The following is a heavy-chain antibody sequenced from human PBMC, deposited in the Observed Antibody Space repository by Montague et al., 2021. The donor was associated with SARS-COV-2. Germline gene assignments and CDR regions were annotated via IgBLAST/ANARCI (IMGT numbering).Heavy chain of an antibody. V-gene: IGHV4-34*01. J-gene: IGHJ3*01. CDR1: GGSFSVYY. D-gene: IGHD2-2*01. Sequence: SETLSLTCAVYGGSFSVYYWSWLRQSPRSGLEWIAETNNSGTANYNPSLKSRVSISVDTSKNQFTLKLTSVTAADTAMYYCAKEREVVRAARTLVAFDLWGQGTMVTVSS. CDR3: AKEREVVRAARTLVAFDL. CDR2: TNNSGTA.